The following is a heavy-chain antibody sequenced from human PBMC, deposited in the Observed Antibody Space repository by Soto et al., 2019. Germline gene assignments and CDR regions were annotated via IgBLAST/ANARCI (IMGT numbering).Heavy chain of an antibody. V-gene: IGHV3-23*01. CDR3: AKAGYSSAWYVSGADS. CDR2: ISGSGGST. CDR1: GFTFSSYA. D-gene: IGHD6-19*01. J-gene: IGHJ5*01. Sequence: PGGSLRLSCAASGFTFSSYAMSWVRQAPGKGLEWVSSISGSGGSTYYADSVKGRFTISRDNSKSTVSLQMNSLRVEDTAVYYCAKAGYSSAWYVSGADSRGQGTLVTVSS.